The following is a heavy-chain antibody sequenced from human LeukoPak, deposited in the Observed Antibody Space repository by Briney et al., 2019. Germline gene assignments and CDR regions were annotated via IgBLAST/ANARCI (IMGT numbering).Heavy chain of an antibody. CDR1: NDSIKDYY. D-gene: IGHD3-9*01. J-gene: IGHJ5*02. CDR2: VSNSGST. V-gene: IGHV4-59*12. CDR3: ARARYYDILTGYYRRDWFDP. Sequence: KASETLSLTCAVSNDSIKDYYWNWIRQPPGKGLEWIGFVSNSGSTNYNPSLKSRVTISVDTSKNQFSLKLSSVTAADTAVYYCARARYYDILTGYYRRDWFDPWGQGTQVTVSS.